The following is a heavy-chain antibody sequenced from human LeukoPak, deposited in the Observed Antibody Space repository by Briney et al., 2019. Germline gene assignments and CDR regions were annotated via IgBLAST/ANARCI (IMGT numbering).Heavy chain of an antibody. V-gene: IGHV4-39*01. J-gene: IGHJ3*02. Sequence: SETLSLTCTVSGGSISSSSYYWGWIRQPPGKGLEWIGSIYYSGSTYYNPSLKSRVTISVDTSKNQFSLKLSSVTAADTAVYYCARQRLSTVDASDIWGQGTMVTVS. CDR2: IYYSGST. CDR3: ARQRLSTVDASDI. CDR1: GGSISSSSYY. D-gene: IGHD2-2*01.